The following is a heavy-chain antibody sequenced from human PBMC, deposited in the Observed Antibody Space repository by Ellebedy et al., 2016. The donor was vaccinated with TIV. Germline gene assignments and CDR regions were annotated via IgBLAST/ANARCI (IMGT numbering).Heavy chain of an antibody. CDR2: ISGNGRNT. V-gene: IGHV3-23*01. CDR3: AQTNWGSGGFYGMDV. J-gene: IGHJ6*02. Sequence: GESLKISCAASGFTFSSYDMHWVRQAPGKGLEWVSAISGNGRNTHYADSLKDRFTVSRDNSKNTLYLQVDSLRAEDTAIYYCAQTNWGSGGFYGMDVWGQGTTVTVSS. D-gene: IGHD7-27*01. CDR1: GFTFSSYD.